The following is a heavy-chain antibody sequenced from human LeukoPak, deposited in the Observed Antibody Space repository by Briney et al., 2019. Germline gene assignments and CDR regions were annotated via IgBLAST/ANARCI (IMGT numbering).Heavy chain of an antibody. D-gene: IGHD1-26*01. J-gene: IGHJ4*02. CDR3: AKGDTTWELPHDY. V-gene: IGHV1-46*01. CDR2: ISPSGAST. Sequence: ASVKVSCKASGYTFTRYYMHWVRQAPGQGLEWMGIISPSGASTSYAQKFQGRVTMTRDTSTSTVYMELSSLRSEDTAVYYCAKGDTTWELPHDYWGQGTLVTVSS. CDR1: GYTFTRYY.